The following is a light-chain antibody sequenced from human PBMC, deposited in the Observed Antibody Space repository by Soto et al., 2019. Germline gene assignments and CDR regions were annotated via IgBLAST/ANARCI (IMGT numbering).Light chain of an antibody. CDR2: VAS. J-gene: IGKJ4*01. V-gene: IGKV1-12*01. Sequence: DLQMTQSPSSVSAAVGDRGTITCRASQGISNWLAWYQLKPGKGPKLLIYVASQLHTGVPSRFSGSGSGTDFTLTISSLQPEDFATYYCQQANGFPLTFGGGTKVEIK. CDR1: QGISNW. CDR3: QQANGFPLT.